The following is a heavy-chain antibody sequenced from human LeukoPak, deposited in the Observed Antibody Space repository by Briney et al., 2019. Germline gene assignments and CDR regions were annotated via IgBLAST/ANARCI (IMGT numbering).Heavy chain of an antibody. CDR3: ARVGGMVRGPKGFIDP. J-gene: IGHJ5*02. V-gene: IGHV4-34*01. Sequence: SETLSLTCAVYGGSFSGYYWSWLRQPPGKGLEWIGEINHSGSTNYNPSLKSRVTISVDTSKNQFSLKLSSVTAADTAVYYCARVGGMVRGPKGFIDPWGQGTLVTVSS. D-gene: IGHD3-10*01. CDR1: GGSFSGYY. CDR2: INHSGST.